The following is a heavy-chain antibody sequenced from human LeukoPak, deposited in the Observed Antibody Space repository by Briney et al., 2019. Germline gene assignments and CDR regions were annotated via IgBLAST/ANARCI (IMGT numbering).Heavy chain of an antibody. CDR3: ARALGCSGGSCYPDGMDV. J-gene: IGHJ6*02. Sequence: ASVKVSCKASGHTFTSYAMHWVRQAPGQRLEWMGWINAGNGNTKYSQKFQGRVTITRDTSASTAYMELSSLRSEDTAVYYCARALGCSGGSCYPDGMDVWGQGTTVTVSS. V-gene: IGHV1-3*01. D-gene: IGHD2-15*01. CDR2: INAGNGNT. CDR1: GHTFTSYA.